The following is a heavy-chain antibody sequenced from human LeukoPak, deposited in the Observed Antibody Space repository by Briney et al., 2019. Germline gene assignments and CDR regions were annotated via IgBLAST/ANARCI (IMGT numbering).Heavy chain of an antibody. CDR1: GVSISSYY. CDR3: ASTQGDDSSGYYGY. D-gene: IGHD3-22*01. V-gene: IGHV4-4*08. J-gene: IGHJ4*02. CDR2: LYDSGST. Sequence: SETLSLTCTVSGVSISSYYWSWIRQRPGKGVEWIGYLYDSGSTNCNPSLKSRVTISVDTSKNQFSLKLSSVTAADTAVYYCASTQGDDSSGYYGYWGQGTLVTVSS.